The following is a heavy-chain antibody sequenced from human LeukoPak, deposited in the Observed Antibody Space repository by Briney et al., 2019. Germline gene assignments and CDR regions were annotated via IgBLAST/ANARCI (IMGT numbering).Heavy chain of an antibody. CDR1: GGSISSSSYY. CDR3: ARSDGYYYYYYMDV. V-gene: IGHV4-39*07. D-gene: IGHD2-21*01. CDR2: INHSGST. Sequence: AETLSLTCTVSGGSISSSSYYWGWIRQPPGKGLEWIGEINHSGSTNYNPSLKSRVTISVDTSKNQFSLKLSSVTAADTAVYYCARSDGYYYYYYMDVWGKGNTVTISS. J-gene: IGHJ6*03.